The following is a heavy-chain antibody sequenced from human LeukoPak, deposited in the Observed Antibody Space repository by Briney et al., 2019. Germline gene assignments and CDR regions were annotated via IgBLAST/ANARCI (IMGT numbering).Heavy chain of an antibody. CDR2: ISSSGSTI. V-gene: IGHV3-48*03. CDR3: ARESLSRRSGNDTWGGIYYYYYMDV. D-gene: IGHD5-12*01. CDR1: GFTFSSYE. Sequence: PGGSLRLSCAASGFTFSSYEMNWVRQAPGKGLEWVSYISSSGSTIYYADSVKGRFTISRDNAKNSLYLQMNSLRAEDTAVYYCARESLSRRSGNDTWGGIYYYYYMDVWGKGTTVTVSS. J-gene: IGHJ6*03.